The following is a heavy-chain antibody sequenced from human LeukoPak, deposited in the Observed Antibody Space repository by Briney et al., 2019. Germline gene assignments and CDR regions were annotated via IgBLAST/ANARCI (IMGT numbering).Heavy chain of an antibody. Sequence: PGGSLRLSCAASGFSLSSYEVNWVRQAPGKGLGWVSYISTSGSTKYYGDSVKGRFTISRDNAENSLYLQMNSLRAEDTAVYYCARRYCSSTSCTLDYWGQGTLVTVSS. CDR3: ARRYCSSTSCTLDY. D-gene: IGHD2-2*01. V-gene: IGHV3-48*03. CDR2: ISTSGSTK. J-gene: IGHJ4*02. CDR1: GFSLSSYE.